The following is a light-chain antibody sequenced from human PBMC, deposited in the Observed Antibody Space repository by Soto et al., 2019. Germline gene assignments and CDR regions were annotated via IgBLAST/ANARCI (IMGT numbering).Light chain of an antibody. Sequence: QSALTQPPSASRSPGQSVTISCTGTSSDVGGFNYVSWYQQHPGKDPKLMIFEVNKRPSGFPDRFSGSKSGNTASLTVSGLQAEDEADYYCSAYTDTTTVVFGGGTKLTVL. V-gene: IGLV2-8*01. J-gene: IGLJ2*01. CDR2: EVN. CDR3: SAYTDTTTVV. CDR1: SSDVGGFNY.